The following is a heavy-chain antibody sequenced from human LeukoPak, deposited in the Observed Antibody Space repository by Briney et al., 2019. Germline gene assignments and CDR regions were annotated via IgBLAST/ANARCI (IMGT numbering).Heavy chain of an antibody. CDR3: ARDLASGSYYHDAFDI. CDR1: GGFISSYY. V-gene: IGHV4-59*01. J-gene: IGHJ3*02. D-gene: IGHD1-26*01. CDR2: IYYSGST. Sequence: SETLFLTCTVSGGFISSYYWSWIRQPPGKGLEWIGYIYYSGSTNYNPSLKSRVTISVDTSKNQFSLKLSSVTAADTAVYYCARDLASGSYYHDAFDIWGQGTMVTVSS.